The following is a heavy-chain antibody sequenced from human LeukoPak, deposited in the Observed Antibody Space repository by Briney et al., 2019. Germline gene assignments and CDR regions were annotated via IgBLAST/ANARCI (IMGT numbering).Heavy chain of an antibody. CDR3: ARQGAVTPRRTHYYAMDV. CDR1: GDSVSSNSAA. D-gene: IGHD4-17*01. CDR2: TYYRSKWYN. V-gene: IGHV6-1*01. J-gene: IGHJ6*02. Sequence: SQTLSLTCAISGDSVSSNSAAWNWIRQSPSRGLEWLGRTYYRSKWYNDYAVSVKSRITINPDTSKNQFSLQLNSVTPEDTAVYYCARQGAVTPRRTHYYAMDVWGPGTTVTVSS.